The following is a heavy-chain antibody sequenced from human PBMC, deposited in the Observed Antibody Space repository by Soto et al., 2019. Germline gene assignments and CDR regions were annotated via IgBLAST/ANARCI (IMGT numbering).Heavy chain of an antibody. CDR2: IFHDGTA. J-gene: IGHJ4*02. CDR3: ARLVYDTRLNYMYFDF. D-gene: IGHD3-10*01. Sequence: SETLSLTCAVSGVSLSSGNWWTWVRQSPQKGLEYIGEIFHDGTANYYPSFERRVAMSVDTSRNQFSLKLTSVTAADTAVYFCARLVYDTRLNYMYFDFWGPGTLVTVSS. V-gene: IGHV4-4*02. CDR1: GVSLSSGNW.